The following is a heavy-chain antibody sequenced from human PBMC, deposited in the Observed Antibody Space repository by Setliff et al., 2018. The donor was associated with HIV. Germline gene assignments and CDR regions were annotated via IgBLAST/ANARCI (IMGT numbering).Heavy chain of an antibody. D-gene: IGHD6-13*01. V-gene: IGHV1-3*04. CDR1: GYTFTSHT. CDR2: INTGNGNT. J-gene: IGHJ4*02. Sequence: GASVKVSCKASGYTFTSHTIHWVRQAPGQGLEWMGWINTGNGNTKYSQKFQDRVTITRDTSASTAYMELRLRSEDTAVYYCARTLFPSSSLFSNWGQGTLVTVSS. CDR3: ARTLFPSSSLFSN.